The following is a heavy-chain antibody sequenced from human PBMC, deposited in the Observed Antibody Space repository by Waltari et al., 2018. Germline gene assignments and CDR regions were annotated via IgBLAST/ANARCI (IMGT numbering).Heavy chain of an antibody. D-gene: IGHD5-18*01. CDR1: GFTVSKNN. J-gene: IGHJ4*02. V-gene: IGHV3-66*02. CDR3: ARKGGRGYTYGPFYFDY. CDR2: IYDAGST. Sequence: EVQLVESGGGLVQPGGSLRLSCAASGFTVSKNNRSWVRQAPGRGLVWVSLIYDAGSTYYPDSVRGRFTISRDNSNHTAHLQMNSLRVEDTAVYYCARKGGRGYTYGPFYFDYWCRGTLVTVSS.